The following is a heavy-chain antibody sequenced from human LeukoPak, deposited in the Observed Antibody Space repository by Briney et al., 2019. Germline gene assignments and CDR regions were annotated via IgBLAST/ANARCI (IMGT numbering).Heavy chain of an antibody. D-gene: IGHD4-17*01. V-gene: IGHV3-23*01. CDR1: GFTFTSYP. CDR3: GRDPNGDYIGAFDM. J-gene: IGHJ3*02. CDR2: ISGSGGST. Sequence: GGSLRLSCAASGFTFTSYPMSWVPQAPGKGLGWVSAISGSGGSTYYADSVKGRFTISRDNSKNTLYLQMNSLRAEDTAVYYCGRDPNGDYIGAFDMWGQGTVVTVSS.